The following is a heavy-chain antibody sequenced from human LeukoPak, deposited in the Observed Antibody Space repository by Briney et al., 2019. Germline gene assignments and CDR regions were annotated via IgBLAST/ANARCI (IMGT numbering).Heavy chain of an antibody. CDR2: ISSSGSTI. CDR1: GFTFSDYY. J-gene: IGHJ4*02. Sequence: TGGSLSLSCAASGFTFSDYYMSWIRQAPGKGLEWVSYISSSGSTIYYADSVKGRFTISRDNAKNSLYLQMNSLRAEDTAVYYCARANYYDSSGYYYVVGSFDYWGQGTLVTVSS. D-gene: IGHD3-22*01. V-gene: IGHV3-11*01. CDR3: ARANYYDSSGYYYVVGSFDY.